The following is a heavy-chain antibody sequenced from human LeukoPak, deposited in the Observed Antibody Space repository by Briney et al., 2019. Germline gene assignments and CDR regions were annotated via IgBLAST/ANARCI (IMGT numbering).Heavy chain of an antibody. J-gene: IGHJ6*03. D-gene: IGHD2-2*03. Sequence: SVKVSCKASGGTFSSHAISWVRQAPGQGLEWMGGIIPIFGTANYAQKFQGRVTITADESTSTAYMELSSLRSGDTAVYYCASGYCSSTSCYFHYYYYMDVWGKGTTVTVSS. CDR3: ASGYCSSTSCYFHYYYYMDV. CDR1: GGTFSSHA. V-gene: IGHV1-69*13. CDR2: IIPIFGTA.